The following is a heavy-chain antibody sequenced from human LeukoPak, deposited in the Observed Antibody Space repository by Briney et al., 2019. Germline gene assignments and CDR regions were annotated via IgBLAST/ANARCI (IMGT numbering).Heavy chain of an antibody. CDR1: GYTFTSYA. J-gene: IGHJ6*02. V-gene: IGHV7-4-1*02. CDR3: ARDTASYCSSTSCYNDYYYGMDV. Sequence: ASVNVSCKASGYTFTSYAMNWVRQAPGQGLEWMGWINTNTGNPTYAQGFTGRFVFSLDTSVSTAYLQISSLKAEDTAVYYCARDTASYCSSTSCYNDYYYGMDVWGQGTTVTVSS. CDR2: INTNTGNP. D-gene: IGHD2-2*02.